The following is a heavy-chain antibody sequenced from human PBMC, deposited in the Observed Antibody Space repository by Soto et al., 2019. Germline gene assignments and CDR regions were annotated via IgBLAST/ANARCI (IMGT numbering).Heavy chain of an antibody. CDR1: GLTLSNYW. Sequence: EVGLVQSGGGLIQPGGSLRLSCAASGLTLSNYWMHWVRQAPGKGLVWVSRVNGDGSITNYADSVRGRFTVIRDNAKNTLYIQMNKMKDEDTGVYYSAALGGQLWYAYKWGQGTRVTVSS. CDR3: AALGGQLWYAYK. J-gene: IGHJ4*02. V-gene: IGHV3-74*01. D-gene: IGHD2-2*01. CDR2: VNGDGSIT.